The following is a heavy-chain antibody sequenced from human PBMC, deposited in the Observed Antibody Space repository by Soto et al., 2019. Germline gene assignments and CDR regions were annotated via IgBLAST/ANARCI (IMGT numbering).Heavy chain of an antibody. CDR1: GYTFTSYG. J-gene: IGHJ6*02. V-gene: IGHV1-18*01. CDR2: ISAYNGNT. CDR3: ATVAVAGSYYYYYGMDV. Sequence: ASVKVSCKASGYTFTSYGISWVRRAPGQGLEWMGWISAYNGNTNYAQKLQGRVTMTADTSTSTAYMELSSLRSEDTAVYYCATVAVAGSYYYYYGMDVWGQGTTVTVSS. D-gene: IGHD6-19*01.